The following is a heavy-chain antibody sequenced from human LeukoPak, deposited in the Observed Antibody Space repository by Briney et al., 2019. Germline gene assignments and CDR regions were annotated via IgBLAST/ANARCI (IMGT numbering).Heavy chain of an antibody. CDR2: IYWDDDK. V-gene: IGHV2-5*02. J-gene: IGHJ4*02. Sequence: KKSGPTLVNPTQTLTLTCTFSGFSLSTSGVGVARIRRPPGKALEWLALIYWDDDKRYSPSLKSRLTLTKDTSKNQVVLTMTDMDPVDTATYYCAHSRVYYHGSGSYFPKTLDYWGQGTLVTVSS. CDR3: AHSRVYYHGSGSYFPKTLDY. D-gene: IGHD3-10*01. CDR1: GFSLSTSGVG.